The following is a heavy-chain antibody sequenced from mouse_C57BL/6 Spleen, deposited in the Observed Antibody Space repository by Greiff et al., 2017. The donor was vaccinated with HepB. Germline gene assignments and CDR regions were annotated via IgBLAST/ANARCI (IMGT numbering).Heavy chain of an antibody. J-gene: IGHJ2*01. CDR3: TRDPGYGGRFDY. D-gene: IGHD1-1*02. CDR2: ISSGGDYI. Sequence: EVQGVESGEGLVKPGGSLKLSCAASGFTFSSYAMSWVRQTPEKRLEWVAYISSGGDYIYYADTVKGRFTISRDNARNTLYLQMSSLKSEDTAMYYCTRDPGYGGRFDYWGQGTTLTVSS. CDR1: GFTFSSYA. V-gene: IGHV5-9-1*02.